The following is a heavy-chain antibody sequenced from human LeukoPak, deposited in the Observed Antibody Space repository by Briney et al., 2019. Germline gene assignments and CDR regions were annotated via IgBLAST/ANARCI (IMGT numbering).Heavy chain of an antibody. J-gene: IGHJ5*02. CDR3: ARAYETYGCFDP. Sequence: PSETLSLTCTVSGGSISSGSYYWSWIRQPPGKGLEWIGYIYYSGSTNYNPSLKSRVTISVDTSKNQFSLKLSSVTAADTAVYYCARAYETYGCFDPWGQGTLVTVSS. CDR2: IYYSGST. CDR1: GGSISSGSYY. V-gene: IGHV4-61*01. D-gene: IGHD4-17*01.